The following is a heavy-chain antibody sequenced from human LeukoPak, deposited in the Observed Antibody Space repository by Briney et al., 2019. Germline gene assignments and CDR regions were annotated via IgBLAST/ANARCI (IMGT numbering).Heavy chain of an antibody. CDR1: GFTFSSYE. V-gene: IGHV3-48*03. CDR2: ISSSGSTI. CDR3: ARVDIVATIRY. D-gene: IGHD5-12*01. Sequence: GGSLRLSCAASGFTFSSYEMNWVRQAPGKGLEWVSYISSSGSTIYYADSVKGRFTISRDNAKNSLYLQMNSLRAEDTAVYYCARVDIVATIRYWGQGTLVTVSS. J-gene: IGHJ4*02.